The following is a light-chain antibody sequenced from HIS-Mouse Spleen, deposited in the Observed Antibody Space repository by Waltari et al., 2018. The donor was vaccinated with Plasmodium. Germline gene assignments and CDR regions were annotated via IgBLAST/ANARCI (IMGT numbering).Light chain of an antibody. J-gene: IGLJ2*01. CDR2: ADS. CDR1: KLGDKY. CDR3: QAWDSSTAWV. V-gene: IGLV3-1*01. Sequence: SYELTQPPSVSVSPGQTASITCSGDKLGDKYACWYQQKPGQSPVLVLYADSKPPSGIHARFSGSNSGNTATLTISGTQAMDEADYYCQAWDSSTAWVFGGGTKLTVL.